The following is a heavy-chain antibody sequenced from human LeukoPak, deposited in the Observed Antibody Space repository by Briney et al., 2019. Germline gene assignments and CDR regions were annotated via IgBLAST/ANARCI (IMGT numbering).Heavy chain of an antibody. Sequence: GGSLRLSCAASGFTFSTYSMNWVRQAPGKGLEWVSYISSSSSTIYYADSVKGRFTISRDNAKNSLYLQMNSLRAEDTAVYYCARDDSITIFGVVIHYGMDVWGQGTTVTVSS. J-gene: IGHJ6*02. CDR1: GFTFSTYS. D-gene: IGHD3-3*01. CDR3: ARDDSITIFGVVIHYGMDV. CDR2: ISSSSSTI. V-gene: IGHV3-48*01.